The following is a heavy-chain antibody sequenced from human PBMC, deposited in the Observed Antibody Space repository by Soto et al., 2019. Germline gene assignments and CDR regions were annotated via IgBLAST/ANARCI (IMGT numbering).Heavy chain of an antibody. V-gene: IGHV1-46*01. CDR3: ARFFRLGYYDSSGYQPV. D-gene: IGHD3-22*01. Sequence: GASVKVSCKASGYTFTSYYMHWVRQAPGQGLEWMGIINPSGGSTSYAQKFQGRVTMTRDTSTSTVYMELSSLRSEDTAVYYCARFFRLGYYDSSGYQPVWGQGTLVTVSS. CDR1: GYTFTSYY. J-gene: IGHJ4*02. CDR2: INPSGGST.